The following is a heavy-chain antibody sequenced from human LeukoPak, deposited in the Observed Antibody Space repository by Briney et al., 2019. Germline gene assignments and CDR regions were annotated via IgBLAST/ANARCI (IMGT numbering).Heavy chain of an antibody. J-gene: IGHJ4*02. D-gene: IGHD3-10*01. Sequence: GGSLRLSCAASGFTVSSNYMSWVRQAPGKGLEWVAVISYDGSNKQYADSVKGRFTISRDNTKNTLYLQMNSLRAEDTAVYYCAKDMYYYGSGSPTPFDYWGQGTLVTVSS. CDR1: GFTVSSNY. CDR3: AKDMYYYGSGSPTPFDY. CDR2: ISYDGSNK. V-gene: IGHV3-30*18.